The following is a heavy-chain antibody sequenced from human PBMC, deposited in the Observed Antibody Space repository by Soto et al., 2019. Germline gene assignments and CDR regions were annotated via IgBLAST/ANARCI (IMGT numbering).Heavy chain of an antibody. Sequence: ASVKVSCKASGYTFTSYYMHWVRQAPGQGLEWMGIINPSGGSTSYAQKFQGRVTMTRDTSTSTVYMELSSLRSEDTAVYYCATEPGFNYFYYCMDVWGKGTTVTVSS. V-gene: IGHV1-46*01. CDR2: INPSGGST. CDR1: GYTFTSYY. CDR3: ATEPGFNYFYYCMDV. J-gene: IGHJ6*03.